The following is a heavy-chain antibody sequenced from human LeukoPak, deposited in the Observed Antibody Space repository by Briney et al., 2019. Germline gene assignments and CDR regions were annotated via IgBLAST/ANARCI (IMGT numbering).Heavy chain of an antibody. V-gene: IGHV4-39*07. CDR3: ARGGGSGWPIVFDY. Sequence: PSETLSLTCTVSGGSTSSSSYYWSWIRQPPGKGLEWIGEINHSGSTNYNPSLKSRVTISVDTSKNQFSLKLSSVTAADTAVYYCARGGGSGWPIVFDYWGQGTLVTVSS. CDR1: GGSTSSSSYY. J-gene: IGHJ4*02. CDR2: INHSGST. D-gene: IGHD6-19*01.